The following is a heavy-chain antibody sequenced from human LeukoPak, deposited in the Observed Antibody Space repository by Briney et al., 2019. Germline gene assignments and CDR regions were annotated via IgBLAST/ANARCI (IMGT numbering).Heavy chain of an antibody. D-gene: IGHD6-19*01. J-gene: IGHJ3*02. CDR2: VYYSGST. Sequence: SETLSLTCTVSGGSISSSSYYWGWIRQPPGKGLEWIGNVYYSGSTYYNPSLKSRVTISVDTSKNQFSLKLSSVTAADTAVYYCAKAQQWLVRWGAFDIWGQGTMVTVSS. CDR1: GGSISSSSYY. CDR3: AKAQQWLVRWGAFDI. V-gene: IGHV4-39*07.